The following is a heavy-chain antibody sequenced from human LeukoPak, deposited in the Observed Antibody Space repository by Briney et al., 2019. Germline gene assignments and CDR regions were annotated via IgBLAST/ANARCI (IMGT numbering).Heavy chain of an antibody. Sequence: ASVKVSCKASGYRFSGYYLHWVRQAPGQGLEWMGWINPNTGGTNYAQKFQGRVTMTGDTSISTAYMEVSSLRSDDTAVYYCARDVRLAVAAPDFWGQGTLVTVSS. D-gene: IGHD6-19*01. CDR1: GYRFSGYY. V-gene: IGHV1-2*02. CDR2: INPNTGGT. J-gene: IGHJ4*02. CDR3: ARDVRLAVAAPDF.